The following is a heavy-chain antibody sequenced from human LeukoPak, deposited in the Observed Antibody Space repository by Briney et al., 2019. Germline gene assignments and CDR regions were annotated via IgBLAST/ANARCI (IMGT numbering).Heavy chain of an antibody. J-gene: IGHJ4*02. CDR3: ARDRDWSFDY. D-gene: IGHD3-9*01. CDR1: GFSFSEHS. Sequence: GGSLRLTCAASGFSFSEHSMDWVRQAPGKGLEWVSNIRGSSSAMNYADSVKGRFSISRDNAKNSLYLEMSSLRAEDTAVYYCARDRDWSFDYWGLGTLVSVPS. CDR2: IRGSSSAM. V-gene: IGHV3-48*04.